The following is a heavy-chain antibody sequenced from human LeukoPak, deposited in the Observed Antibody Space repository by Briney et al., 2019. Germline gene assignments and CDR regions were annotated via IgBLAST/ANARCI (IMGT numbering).Heavy chain of an antibody. Sequence: PSETLSLTCTVSGGSISSYYWSWIRQPAGQGLEWIGRFYTSGITNYNPSLKSRVTMSVDTSKNQFSLKLSSVTAADTAMYYCARNGAATDPFDYWGEGALVTVSS. J-gene: IGHJ4*02. D-gene: IGHD6-13*01. CDR2: FYTSGIT. CDR1: GGSISSYY. CDR3: ARNGAATDPFDY. V-gene: IGHV4-4*07.